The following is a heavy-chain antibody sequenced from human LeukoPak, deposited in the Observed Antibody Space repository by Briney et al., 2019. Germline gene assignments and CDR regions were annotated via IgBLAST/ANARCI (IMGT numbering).Heavy chain of an antibody. J-gene: IGHJ4*02. CDR2: IYYSGST. V-gene: IGHV4-39*01. Sequence: SETLSLTCTVSGGSISSSSYYWGWIRQPPGKGLEWIGSIYYSGSTYYNPSLKSRVTISVDTSKNQFSLKLSSVTAADTAVYYCARQPSNWGLNYWGQGTLVTVSS. CDR3: ARQPSNWGLNY. CDR1: GGSISSSSYY. D-gene: IGHD7-27*01.